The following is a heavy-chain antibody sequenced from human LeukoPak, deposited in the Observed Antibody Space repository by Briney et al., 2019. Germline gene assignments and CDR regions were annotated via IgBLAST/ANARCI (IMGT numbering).Heavy chain of an antibody. CDR2: IYFSGNT. D-gene: IGHD3-3*01. V-gene: IGHV4-31*03. Sequence: SETLSLTCTVSGGSINSAAYYWSWIRQHPGKGLEWIGYIYFSGNTYYNPSLKSRVTISMDTSKNQFSLELSSVTAADTAVYYCARGVAGYDFWSGPRGYYYMDVWGKGTTVTVSS. CDR1: GGSINSAAYY. CDR3: ARGVAGYDFWSGPRGYYYMDV. J-gene: IGHJ6*03.